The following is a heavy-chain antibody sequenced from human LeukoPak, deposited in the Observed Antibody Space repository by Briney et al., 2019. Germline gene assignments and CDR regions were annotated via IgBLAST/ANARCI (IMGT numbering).Heavy chain of an antibody. CDR1: GGSISSGDYY. D-gene: IGHD3-22*01. V-gene: IGHV4-30-4*01. CDR3: ARPYYYDSRIDP. CDR2: MYYSGST. J-gene: IGHJ5*02. Sequence: SQTLSLTCTVSGGSISSGDYYWSWIRQPPGKGLEWIAYMYYSGSTYYNPSLKSRVAMSADTSKNQLSLKLSSVTAADTAVYYCARPYYYDSRIDPWGQGILVTVSS.